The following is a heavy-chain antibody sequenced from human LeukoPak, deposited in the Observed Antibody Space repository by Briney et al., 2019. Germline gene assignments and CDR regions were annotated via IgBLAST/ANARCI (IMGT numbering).Heavy chain of an antibody. Sequence: GGSLRLSCAASGFPLSSYSINWVRQAPGKGLEWVSYINIGSITVNYADSVKGRFTISRDNAKNSLYLQMNSLRAEDTAVYYCSTAKFDNWGQGTLVTVSS. CDR2: INIGSITV. CDR1: GFPLSSYS. CDR3: STAKFDN. V-gene: IGHV3-48*01. J-gene: IGHJ4*02.